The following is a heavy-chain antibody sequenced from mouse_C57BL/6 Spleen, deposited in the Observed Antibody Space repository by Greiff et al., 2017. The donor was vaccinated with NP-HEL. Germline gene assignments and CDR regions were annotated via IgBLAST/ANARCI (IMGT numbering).Heavy chain of an antibody. J-gene: IGHJ4*01. CDR2: IDPENGDT. Sequence: EVKLQESGAELVRPGASVKLSCTASGFNIKDDYMHWVKQRPEQGLEWIGWIDPENGDTEYASQFQGKATITADTSSNTAYLQLSSLTSEDTAVYYCTTEGYYYGSRRGYYAMDYWGQGTSVTVSS. V-gene: IGHV14-4*01. CDR3: TTEGYYYGSRRGYYAMDY. D-gene: IGHD1-1*01. CDR1: GFNIKDDY.